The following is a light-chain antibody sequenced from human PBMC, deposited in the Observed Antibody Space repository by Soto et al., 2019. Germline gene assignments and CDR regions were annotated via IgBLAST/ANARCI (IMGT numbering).Light chain of an antibody. CDR2: EAS. CDR3: QQYNSYSRT. CDR1: QGVSTW. V-gene: IGKV1-5*03. Sequence: IQLTQSPSTLSGSVGDRVTITCRASQGVSTWLAWYQQRPSQAPKLLVYEASKLQSGVPSRFSGSGSGTEFTLTISSLQPDDFATYYCQQYNSYSRTFGQGTKVDIK. J-gene: IGKJ1*01.